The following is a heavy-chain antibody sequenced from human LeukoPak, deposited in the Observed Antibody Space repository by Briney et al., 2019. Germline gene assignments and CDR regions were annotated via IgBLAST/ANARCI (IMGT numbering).Heavy chain of an antibody. CDR3: ARGEYFDY. V-gene: IGHV3-30-3*01. D-gene: IGHD1-26*01. CDR2: ISYDGSNK. J-gene: IGHJ4*02. Sequence: PGGSLRLSCAASGFTFSDYYMSWIRQAPGKGLEWVAVISYDGSNKYYADSVKGRFTISRDNSKNTLYLQMNSLRAEDTAVYYCARGEYFDYWGQGTLVTVSS. CDR1: GFTFSDYY.